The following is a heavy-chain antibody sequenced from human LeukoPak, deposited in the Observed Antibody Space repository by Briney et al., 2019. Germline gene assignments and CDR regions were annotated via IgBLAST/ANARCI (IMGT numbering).Heavy chain of an antibody. CDR2: IIPIFGTA. J-gene: IGHJ5*02. CDR3: ARDARQQLVNWFDP. CDR1: GGTFSSYA. Sequence: ASVKVSCKASGGTFSSYAISWVRQAPAQGLEWMGGIIPIFGTANYAQKFQGRVTITADESTSTAYMELSSLRSEDTAVYYCARDARQQLVNWFDPWGQGTLVTVSS. V-gene: IGHV1-69*13. D-gene: IGHD6-13*01.